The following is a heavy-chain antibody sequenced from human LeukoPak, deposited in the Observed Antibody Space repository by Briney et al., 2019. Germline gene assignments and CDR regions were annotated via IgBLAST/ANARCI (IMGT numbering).Heavy chain of an antibody. V-gene: IGHV3-74*01. CDR3: GRGAVLGSGSVDY. J-gene: IGHJ4*02. CDR2: IRPDGRET. CDR1: GFTFTNHW. D-gene: IGHD3-10*01. Sequence: GGSLRLSCAASGFTFTNHWMHWVRQAPGKGLVWVSRIRPDGRETNHADSVKGRFTISRDNAKNTLYLQMNSLGAEDTAVYYCGRGAVLGSGSVDYWGQGTLVTVSS.